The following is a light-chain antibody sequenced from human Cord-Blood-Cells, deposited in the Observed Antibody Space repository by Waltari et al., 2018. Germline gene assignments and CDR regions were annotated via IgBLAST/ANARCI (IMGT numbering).Light chain of an antibody. Sequence: DIQMTHSPSSLSASVGDRLTITCRASQSISSYLNWYQQKPGKDPKLLIYAASSLQSGVPSRFSGSGSGTDFTLTISSLQPEDFATYYCQQSYSTPRTFGQGTKVEIK. CDR3: QQSYSTPRT. CDR2: AAS. V-gene: IGKV1-39*01. J-gene: IGKJ1*01. CDR1: QSISSY.